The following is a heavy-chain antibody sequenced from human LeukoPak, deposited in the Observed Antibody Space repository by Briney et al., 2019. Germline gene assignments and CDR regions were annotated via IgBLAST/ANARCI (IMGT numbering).Heavy chain of an antibody. CDR2: ISWNSGSI. CDR1: GSTFDDYA. CDR3: AKVGYYDSSGYYYLDAFDI. D-gene: IGHD3-22*01. Sequence: PGRSLRLSCAASGSTFDDYAMHRVRQAPGKVLEWVSGISWNSGSIGYADSVKGRFTISRDNAKNSLYLQMNSLRAEDTALYYCAKVGYYDSSGYYYLDAFDIWGQGTMVTVSS. V-gene: IGHV3-9*01. J-gene: IGHJ3*02.